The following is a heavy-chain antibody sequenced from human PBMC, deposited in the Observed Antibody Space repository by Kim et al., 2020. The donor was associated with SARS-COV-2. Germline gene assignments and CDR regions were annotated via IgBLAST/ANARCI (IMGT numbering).Heavy chain of an antibody. D-gene: IGHD2-21*01. CDR1: GFSFSNYW. J-gene: IGHJ6*02. Sequence: GGSLRLSCAASGFSFSNYWMHWVRQAPGKGLVWVSRFYTGGIELWYADSVQRRFTISRDNSNNTLYLQMYSLRVEDTAVYYCAAACVYYGLDVCGQGTTVTVSS. CDR2: FYTGGIEL. CDR3: AAACVYYGLDV. V-gene: IGHV3-74*01.